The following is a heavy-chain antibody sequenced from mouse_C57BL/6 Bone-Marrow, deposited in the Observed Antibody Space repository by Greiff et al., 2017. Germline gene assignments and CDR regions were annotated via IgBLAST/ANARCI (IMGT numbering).Heavy chain of an antibody. Sequence: EVQLVESGGGLVKPGGSLKLSCAASGFTFSSYAMSWVRQTPEKRLEWVATISDGGSYTYYPDNVKGRFTISRDNAKNNLYLQMSHLKSEDTAMYYCARLYDGYRGFAYWGQGTLVTVSA. J-gene: IGHJ3*01. CDR3: ARLYDGYRGFAY. CDR1: GFTFSSYA. CDR2: ISDGGSYT. D-gene: IGHD2-3*01. V-gene: IGHV5-4*01.